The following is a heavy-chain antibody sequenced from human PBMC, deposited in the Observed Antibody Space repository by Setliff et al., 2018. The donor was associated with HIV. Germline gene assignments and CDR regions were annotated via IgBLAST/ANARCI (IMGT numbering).Heavy chain of an antibody. CDR1: GGSIGSTMSF. CDR2: VYYTGTT. CDR3: ARGIRFGDLVPPYFDY. V-gene: IGHV4-39*01. D-gene: IGHD3-10*01. Sequence: PSETLSLTCVVSGGSIGSTMSFWGWIRQPPGKGLEWIGYVYYTGTTYSNPSLKGRVSMSVDTSWNQFSLRLNSVTAADTSLYFCARGIRFGDLVPPYFDYWCQGISVTVSS. J-gene: IGHJ4*02.